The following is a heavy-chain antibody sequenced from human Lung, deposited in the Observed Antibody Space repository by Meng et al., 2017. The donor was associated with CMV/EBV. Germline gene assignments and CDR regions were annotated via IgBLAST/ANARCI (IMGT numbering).Heavy chain of an antibody. V-gene: IGHV4-4*02. CDR3: LRRSGGSV. CDR2: IPHRGSS. CDR1: GDSITNHNW. Sequence: QVQLRESGPALVKPSATLSLTFAVSGDSITNHNWWAWVRQPPGKGLEWIGEIPHRGSSAYNPSLKSRVSMSIDKSKNQFSLKLTSVTAADTAVYHCLRRSGGSVWGQGTLVTVSS. J-gene: IGHJ1*01. D-gene: IGHD3-10*01.